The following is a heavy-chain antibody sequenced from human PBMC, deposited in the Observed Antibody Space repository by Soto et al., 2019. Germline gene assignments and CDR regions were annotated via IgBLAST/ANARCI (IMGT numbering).Heavy chain of an antibody. CDR1: GFSLSTSGMC. J-gene: IGHJ6*03. Sequence: SGPTLVNPTQTLTLTCTFSGFSLSTSGMCVSWIRQPPGKALEWLARIDWDDDKYYSTSLKTRLTISKDTSKNQVVLTMTNMDPVDTATYYCARTTRTIDLYYMDVWGKGTTVTVSS. CDR2: IDWDDDK. V-gene: IGHV2-70*11. CDR3: ARTTRTIDLYYMDV. D-gene: IGHD1-1*01.